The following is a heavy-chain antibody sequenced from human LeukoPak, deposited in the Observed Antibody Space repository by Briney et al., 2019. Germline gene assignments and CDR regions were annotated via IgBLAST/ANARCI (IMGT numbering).Heavy chain of an antibody. CDR1: GFTFSSYS. J-gene: IGHJ4*02. CDR3: AKDGAGSNYGKYFFDY. V-gene: IGHV3-23*01. D-gene: IGHD3-16*01. CDR2: ISGGGGST. Sequence: GGSLRLSCAVSGFTFSSYSMSWVRQAPGKGLEWVSGISGGGGSTYYADSVKGRFTISRDNSKNTLYLQMNSLRAEDAAVYYCAKDGAGSNYGKYFFDYWGQGTLVTVSS.